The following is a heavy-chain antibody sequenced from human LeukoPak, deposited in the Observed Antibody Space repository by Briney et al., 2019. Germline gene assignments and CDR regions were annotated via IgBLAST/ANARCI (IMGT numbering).Heavy chain of an antibody. J-gene: IGHJ4*02. CDR1: GGSISSYY. CDR2: IYYSGST. V-gene: IGHV4-59*01. D-gene: IGHD6-19*01. Sequence: SETLSLTCTVSGGSISSYYWSWIRQPPGKGPEWIGYIYYSGSTNYNPSLKSRVTISVDTSKNQFSLKLSSVTAADTAVYYCAREGWNYLDYWGQGTLVTVSP. CDR3: AREGWNYLDY.